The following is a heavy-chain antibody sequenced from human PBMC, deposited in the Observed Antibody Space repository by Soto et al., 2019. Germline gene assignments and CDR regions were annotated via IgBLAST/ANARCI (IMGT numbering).Heavy chain of an antibody. V-gene: IGHV6-1*01. Sequence: SQTLSLTCAISGDSVSSNSAAWNWIRQSPSRGLEWLGRTYYRSKWYNDYAVSVKSRITINPDTSKNQFSLQLNSVTPEDTAVYYCARDSAQLEDNYYYYMDVWGKGTTVTVSS. J-gene: IGHJ6*03. CDR3: ARDSAQLEDNYYYYMDV. CDR1: GDSVSSNSAA. CDR2: TYYRSKWYN. D-gene: IGHD3-10*01.